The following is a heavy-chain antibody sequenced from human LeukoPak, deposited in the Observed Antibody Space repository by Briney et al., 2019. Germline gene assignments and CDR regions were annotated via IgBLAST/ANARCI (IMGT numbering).Heavy chain of an antibody. J-gene: IGHJ1*01. V-gene: IGHV3-74*01. D-gene: IGHD3-3*02. Sequence: RSGGSLRLSCAASGFTFSSYWMFWVRQAPGQGLEWVSRINNVGNGASHADSVRGRFTISRDNAKNMLYLQMNSLRAEDTAVYYCAKALGFVLDHWGQGTLVIVSS. CDR2: INNVGNGA. CDR1: GFTFSSYW. CDR3: AKALGFVLDH.